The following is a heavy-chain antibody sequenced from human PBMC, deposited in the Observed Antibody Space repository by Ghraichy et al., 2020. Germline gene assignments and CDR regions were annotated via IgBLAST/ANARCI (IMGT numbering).Heavy chain of an antibody. CDR2: IKQDGSEK. J-gene: IGHJ5*02. D-gene: IGHD2-2*01. CDR1: GFTFSSYW. CDR3: ARDGWGSTSINWFDP. Sequence: LSLTCAASGFTFSSYWMSWVRQAPGKGLEWVANIKQDGSEKCYVDSVKGRFTISRDNAKNSLYLQMNSLRAEDMAVYYCARDGWGSTSINWFDPWGQGTLVTVSS. V-gene: IGHV3-7*01.